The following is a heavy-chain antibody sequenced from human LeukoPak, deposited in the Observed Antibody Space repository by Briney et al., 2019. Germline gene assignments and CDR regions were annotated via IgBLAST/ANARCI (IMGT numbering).Heavy chain of an antibody. V-gene: IGHV4-38-2*01. D-gene: IGHD6-13*01. CDR3: ARHSGMAGGDY. CDR2: IYHSGST. J-gene: IGHJ4*02. CDR1: GYSISSGYD. Sequence: AETLSLICAVSGYSISSGYDWDWIRQPPGKGLEWIGTIYHSGSTYYNPSLKSRGSISVDTSKNQFSLKLSSVTAADTAVYYCARHSGMAGGDYWGQGTLVTVSS.